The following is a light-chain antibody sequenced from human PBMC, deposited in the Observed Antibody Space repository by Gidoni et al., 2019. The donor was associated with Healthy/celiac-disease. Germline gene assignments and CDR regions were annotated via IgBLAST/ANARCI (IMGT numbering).Light chain of an antibody. V-gene: IGKV3-11*01. CDR3: QQRSNWIT. J-gene: IGKJ5*01. CDR2: DAS. Sequence: ETVLKQPPATLSLSPGERATLSCRASKSVSSYLAWYQQKPGQAPRLLIYDASNRATGIPARFSGSGSGTDFTLTISSLEPEDFAVYYCQQRSNWITFGQGTRLEIK. CDR1: KSVSSY.